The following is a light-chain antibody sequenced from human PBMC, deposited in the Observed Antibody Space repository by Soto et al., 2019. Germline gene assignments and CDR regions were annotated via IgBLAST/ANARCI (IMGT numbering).Light chain of an antibody. CDR2: KAS. V-gene: IGKV1-5*03. CDR3: QQYTSYAGT. Sequence: DIQMTQSPSTLSASVGDRVTITCRASQSISSWLAWYQQKPGKAPKLLIYKASSLESGVPSRFSGSGSGTEFTLTISSLQPDDFATYYCQQYTSYAGTFGQGTKVEIK. CDR1: QSISSW. J-gene: IGKJ1*01.